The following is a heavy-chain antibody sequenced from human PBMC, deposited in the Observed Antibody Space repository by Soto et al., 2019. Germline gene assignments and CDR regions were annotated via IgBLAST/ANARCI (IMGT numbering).Heavy chain of an antibody. D-gene: IGHD2-21*02. CDR1: GYTFTSYA. V-gene: IGHV1-3*05. J-gene: IGHJ4*02. Sequence: QVQLVQSGAEEKKPGASVKVSCKASGYTFTSYAMNWVRQAPGQRLEWMGWINPGNGNTKYSQKFQGRVTITRDTTASTAYMELSSLRSEDTAVSYCARGIVVVTALDYWGQGTLVTVSS. CDR2: INPGNGNT. CDR3: ARGIVVVTALDY.